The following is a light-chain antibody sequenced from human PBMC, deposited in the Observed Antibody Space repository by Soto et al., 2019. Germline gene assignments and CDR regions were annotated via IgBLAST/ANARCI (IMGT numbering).Light chain of an antibody. V-gene: IGKV3-20*01. J-gene: IGKJ2*01. CDR3: QQYGTSPYA. CDR2: GAS. Sequence: ENVLTQSPGTLSLSPGERATLSCRASKNVYSNYLAWYQHQPGQAPRVLIYGASTRATGIPDRFSGSGSGTEFTLTISRVEPEDFAVYYCQQYGTSPYAFAEGTKLEIK. CDR1: KNVYSNY.